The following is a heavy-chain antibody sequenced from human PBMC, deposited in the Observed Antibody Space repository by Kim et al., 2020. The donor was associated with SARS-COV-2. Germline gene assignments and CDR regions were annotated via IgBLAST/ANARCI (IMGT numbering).Heavy chain of an antibody. J-gene: IGHJ5*02. D-gene: IGHD6-13*01. CDR3: ARDTMPLAAAGTWWFDP. Sequence: VKGRFTISRDNAKNSLYLQMNSLRAEDTALYHCARDTMPLAAAGTWWFDPWGQGTLVTVSS. V-gene: IGHV3-20*01.